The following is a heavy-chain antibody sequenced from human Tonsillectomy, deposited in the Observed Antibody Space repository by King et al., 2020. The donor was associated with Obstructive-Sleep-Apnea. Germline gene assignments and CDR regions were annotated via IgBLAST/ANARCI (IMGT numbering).Heavy chain of an antibody. Sequence: VQLVESGGGLVQPGRSLRLSCAASGFTFDDYAMHWVRQVPGKGLEWVSGISWNSVSIGYADSVKGRFTISRDNAKNSLYLQMNSLGVEDTALYYCGKDIAVAGMVAVDYWGQGTLVTVSS. J-gene: IGHJ4*02. CDR1: GFTFDDYA. CDR2: ISWNSVSI. D-gene: IGHD6-19*01. CDR3: GKDIAVAGMVAVDY. V-gene: IGHV3-9*01.